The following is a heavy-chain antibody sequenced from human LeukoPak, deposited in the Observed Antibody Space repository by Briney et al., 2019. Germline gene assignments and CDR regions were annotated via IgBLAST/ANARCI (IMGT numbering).Heavy chain of an antibody. CDR2: ISGSGGST. Sequence: GGSLRLSCAASGFTFSSYAMSSVRQAPGKGLEWVSAISGSGGSTYYADSVKGRFTLSRDNSRNTLYLQMNSLRAEDTAVYYCAKCRTVYYYYYMDVWGKGTTVTVSS. D-gene: IGHD4-17*01. CDR3: AKCRTVYYYYYMDV. CDR1: GFTFSSYA. V-gene: IGHV3-23*01. J-gene: IGHJ6*03.